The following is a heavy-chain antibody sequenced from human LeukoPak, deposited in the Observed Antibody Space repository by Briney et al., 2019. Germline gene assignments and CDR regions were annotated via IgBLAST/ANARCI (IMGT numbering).Heavy chain of an antibody. CDR1: GFTFNTHG. CDR3: ARDPWSGTYSGGEDI. J-gene: IGHJ3*02. D-gene: IGHD3-16*01. V-gene: IGHV3-33*01. Sequence: PGGSLRLSCTPSGFTFNTHGMHWVRQAPGKGPEWVAVIWSDGSNRYYADSVKGRFTISRDNSRNMLYLQMNSLRAEDTAVYYCARDPWSGTYSGGEDIWGQGTTVTVPS. CDR2: IWSDGSNR.